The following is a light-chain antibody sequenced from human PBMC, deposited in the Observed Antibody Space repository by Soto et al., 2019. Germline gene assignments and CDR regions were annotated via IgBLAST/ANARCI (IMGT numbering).Light chain of an antibody. CDR1: SSNIGSYT. CDR3: AAWDDSLNGVV. CDR2: NNN. J-gene: IGLJ2*01. V-gene: IGLV1-44*01. Sequence: QSVLTQPPSASGTPGQRVSISCSGSSSNIGSYTVNWYQQLPGTAPKLLIYNNNQRPSGVPDRFSGSKSGTSASLAISGLQSEDEAAYYCAAWDDSLNGVVFGGGTKLTVL.